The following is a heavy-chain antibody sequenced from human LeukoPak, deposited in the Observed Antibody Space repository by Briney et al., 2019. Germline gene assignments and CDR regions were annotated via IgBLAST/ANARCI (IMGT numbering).Heavy chain of an antibody. D-gene: IGHD3-9*01. CDR2: IYYSGST. Sequence: SETLSLTCTVSGGSISSSSYYWGWIRQPPGKGLEWIGSIYYSGSTYYNPSLKSRVTISVDTSKNQFSLKLSSVTAADTAVYYYARAYYDILTGYYGLGYFDYWGQGTLVTVSS. CDR1: GGSISSSSYY. V-gene: IGHV4-39*01. J-gene: IGHJ4*02. CDR3: ARAYYDILTGYYGLGYFDY.